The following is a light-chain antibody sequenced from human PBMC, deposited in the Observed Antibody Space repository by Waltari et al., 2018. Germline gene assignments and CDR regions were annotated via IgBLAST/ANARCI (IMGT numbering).Light chain of an antibody. Sequence: ETVLTQSPATLSLSPGERAALSCRASQDVRNSLAWYQQRPGQAPRLLFYGASSRAAGIPDRFTVSGSGTDFTLTISSLEPEDFAVYYCQHYRDWPFTFGPGTKLDIK. CDR2: GAS. CDR3: QHYRDWPFT. CDR1: QDVRNS. J-gene: IGKJ3*01. V-gene: IGKV3-15*01.